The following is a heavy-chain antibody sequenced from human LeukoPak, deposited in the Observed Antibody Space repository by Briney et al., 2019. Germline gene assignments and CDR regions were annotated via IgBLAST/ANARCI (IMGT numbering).Heavy chain of an antibody. J-gene: IGHJ4*02. D-gene: IGHD1-26*01. Sequence: PSETLSLTCTVSGGSISSSGYYWGWVRQAPGKGLEWVSGISGSGDSTYYADSVKGRFIISRDNSKNTLYLQMNSLRAEDTAVYYCARGSIVGARGVGDYWGQGTLVTVSS. CDR1: GGSISSSGYY. V-gene: IGHV3-23*01. CDR2: ISGSGDST. CDR3: ARGSIVGARGVGDY.